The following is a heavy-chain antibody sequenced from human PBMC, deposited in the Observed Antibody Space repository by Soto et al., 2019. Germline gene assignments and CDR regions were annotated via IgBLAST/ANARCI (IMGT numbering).Heavy chain of an antibody. CDR3: ARDPIPNIVVVPV. D-gene: IGHD2-2*01. V-gene: IGHV4-31*03. Sequence: PSETLSLTCTVSGGSISSGLYYWSWIRQHPGKGLEWIGYIYYTGSTYYNPSLKSRITISIDTSKNQFSLNLSSVTAADTAVYYFARDPIPNIVVVPVWGQGTLVTVSS. J-gene: IGHJ4*02. CDR1: GGSISSGLYY. CDR2: IYYTGST.